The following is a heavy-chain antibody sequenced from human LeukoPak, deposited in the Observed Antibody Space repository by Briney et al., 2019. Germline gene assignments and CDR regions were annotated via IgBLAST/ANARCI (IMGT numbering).Heavy chain of an antibody. D-gene: IGHD1-26*01. CDR1: GYTFTSYY. V-gene: IGHV1-46*01. J-gene: IGHJ4*02. CDR2: INPSGGST. Sequence: ASVKVSCKASGYTFTSYYLYWVRQAPGQGLEWMGVINPSGGSTTSAQKFQGRVTMTRDTSTSTAYMELRSLKSDDTAVYYCARDQIEWELYYFDYWGQGTLVTVSS. CDR3: ARDQIEWELYYFDY.